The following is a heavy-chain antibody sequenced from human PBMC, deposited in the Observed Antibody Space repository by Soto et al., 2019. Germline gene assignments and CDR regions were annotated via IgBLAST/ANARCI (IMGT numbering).Heavy chain of an antibody. Sequence: QVQLVESGGGVVQAGRSLRLSCAASGFTFSSHGIHWVRQAPGKGLEWVAFIWADGSNVEYADSVKGRFTISRDSSKNTVDLQMNSLRAEDTAVYSCARDGQQLVPYGLDAWGQGNTVTVSS. CDR3: ARDGQQLVPYGLDA. J-gene: IGHJ6*02. D-gene: IGHD6-6*01. CDR2: IWADGSNV. CDR1: GFTFSSHG. V-gene: IGHV3-33*01.